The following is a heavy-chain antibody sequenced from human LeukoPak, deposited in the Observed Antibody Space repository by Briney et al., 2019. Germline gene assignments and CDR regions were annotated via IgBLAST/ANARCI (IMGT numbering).Heavy chain of an antibody. CDR1: GDSVSSNSGV. Sequence: SQTLSLTCAISGDSVSSNSGVWTWIRQSPSRGFEWLGRTFYRSKWYNHYAVSVKSRITINPDTSKNQFSLKLSSVTAADTAVYYCARGLRYSGYVGLNWFDPWGQGTLVTVSS. J-gene: IGHJ5*02. CDR3: ARGLRYSGYVGLNWFDP. V-gene: IGHV6-1*01. CDR2: TFYRSKWYN. D-gene: IGHD5-12*01.